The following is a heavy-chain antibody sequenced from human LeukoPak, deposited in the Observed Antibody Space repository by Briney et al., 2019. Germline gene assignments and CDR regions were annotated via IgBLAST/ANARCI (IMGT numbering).Heavy chain of an antibody. CDR1: GFTFSDYY. CDR3: ARVAEQHVRTAEDC. J-gene: IGHJ4*02. Sequence: GGSLRLSCAAPGFTFSDYYMSWIRQAPGKGLEWVSYISSSGSTIYYADSVKGRFTVSRDNAKNSLYLQMNSLRAEDTAVYYCARVAEQHVRTAEDCWGQGTLVTVSS. D-gene: IGHD6-6*01. V-gene: IGHV3-11*01. CDR2: ISSSGSTI.